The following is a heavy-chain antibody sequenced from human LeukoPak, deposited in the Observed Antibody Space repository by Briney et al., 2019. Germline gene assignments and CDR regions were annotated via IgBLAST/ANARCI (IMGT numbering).Heavy chain of an antibody. Sequence: GGSLRLSCAASGFTFSSYWMHWVRQAPGKGLVWVSRINSDGSSTSYADSVKGRFTISRDNAKNTLYLQMNSLRAEDTAVYYCARVRTAMSNDAFDIWGQGTMVTVSS. D-gene: IGHD2-21*02. CDR1: GFTFSSYW. CDR2: INSDGSST. CDR3: ARVRTAMSNDAFDI. J-gene: IGHJ3*02. V-gene: IGHV3-74*01.